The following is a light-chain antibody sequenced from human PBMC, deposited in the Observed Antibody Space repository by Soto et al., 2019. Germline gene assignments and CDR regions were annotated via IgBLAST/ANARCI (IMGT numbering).Light chain of an antibody. CDR1: QSVSSTY. CDR3: QHYGGSRYT. V-gene: IGKV3-20*01. Sequence: EIVLTQSPGTLSLFPGERATLSCRASQSVSSTYLAWYQQRPGQAPRLLIYGASSRATGIPDRFSGSGSGTDFTLTISRLEPEDFAAYYCQHYGGSRYTFGQGTKVDIK. J-gene: IGKJ2*01. CDR2: GAS.